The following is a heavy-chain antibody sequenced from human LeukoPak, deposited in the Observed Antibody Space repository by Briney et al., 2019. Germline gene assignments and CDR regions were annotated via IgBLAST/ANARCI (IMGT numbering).Heavy chain of an antibody. CDR2: ISGSGGST. Sequence: GGSLRLSCAASGFTFSNYWMHWVSQAPGKGLEWVSAISGSGGSTYYADSVKGRFTISRDNSKNTLYLQMNSLRAEDTAVYYCAKDSRITIFGVVTRPFDYWGQGTLVTVSS. CDR1: GFTFSNYW. V-gene: IGHV3-23*01. CDR3: AKDSRITIFGVVTRPFDY. J-gene: IGHJ4*02. D-gene: IGHD3-3*01.